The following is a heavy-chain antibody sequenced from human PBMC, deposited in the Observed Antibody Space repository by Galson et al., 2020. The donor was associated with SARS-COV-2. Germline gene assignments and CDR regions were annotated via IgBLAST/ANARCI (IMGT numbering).Heavy chain of an antibody. CDR2: ISGNSVST. D-gene: IGHD3-10*01. V-gene: IGHV3-23*01. CDR1: GFSFSTYA. CDR3: AKDIEERPIGRPTDAFDI. J-gene: IGHJ3*02. Sequence: TGGSLRLSCAASGFSFSTYAMNWVRQAPGKGLEWVEGISGNSVSTNYAASVKGRFTISRDNSKNKLYLQMNSLTVEDTAAYHCAKDIEERPIGRPTDAFDIWGQGTMVTVSA.